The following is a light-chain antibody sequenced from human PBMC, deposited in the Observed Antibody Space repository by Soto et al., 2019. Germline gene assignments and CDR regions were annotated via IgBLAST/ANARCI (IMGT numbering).Light chain of an antibody. CDR1: QSLVYADGNTY. Sequence: DVVMTQSPLSLPVTLGQSASISCTSSQSLVYADGNTYLNWLQQRPGQSPRRLIYKISNRVSGVPDRFRGSGAGTDFTLTISRVEVEDVGVYYCLQATQFPWTFGQGTKVEIK. CDR3: LQATQFPWT. CDR2: KIS. V-gene: IGKV2-30*01. J-gene: IGKJ1*01.